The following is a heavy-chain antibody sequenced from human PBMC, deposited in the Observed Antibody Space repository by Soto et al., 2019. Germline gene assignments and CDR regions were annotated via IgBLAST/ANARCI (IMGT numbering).Heavy chain of an antibody. CDR3: AADVGVSIYGLARH. D-gene: IGHD4-17*01. V-gene: IGHV1-58*01. Sequence: QMQLVQSGPEVKKPGTSVKVSCKTSGFTFSSSAVHWVRQARGHRLQWIGWIDVGSANANYAQMLQERVTLSRDMSASTACVELSSLRPEDTAVYYCAADVGVSIYGLARHWGPGTLVTVSS. CDR2: IDVGSANA. J-gene: IGHJ4*02. CDR1: GFTFSSSA.